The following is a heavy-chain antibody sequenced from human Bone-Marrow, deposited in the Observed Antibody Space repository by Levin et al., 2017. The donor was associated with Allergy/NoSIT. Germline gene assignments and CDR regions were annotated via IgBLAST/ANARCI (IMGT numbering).Heavy chain of an antibody. CDR3: ARLGGIVVVPAAPEGYAFDS. J-gene: IGHJ3*02. V-gene: IGHV5-10-1*01. Sequence: PGGSLRLSCKGSGYSFTSYWISWVRQMPGKGLEWMGRIDPSDSYTNYSPSFQGHVTISADKSISTAYLQWSSLKASDTAMYYCARLGGIVVVPAAPEGYAFDSWGQGTMVTVSS. D-gene: IGHD2-2*01. CDR2: IDPSDSYT. CDR1: GYSFTSYW.